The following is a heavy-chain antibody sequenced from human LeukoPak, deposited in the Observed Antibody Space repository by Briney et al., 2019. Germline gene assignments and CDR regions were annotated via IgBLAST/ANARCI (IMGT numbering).Heavy chain of an antibody. Sequence: SETLSLTCTVSGGSVSKNTYHWGWVRQPPWRGLEWIAYIYYIGNTNYNPSLKSRATISIDTSKNQFSLTLSSVTAADTAVYYCVRFRSSGWYYFDSWGRGMPVSVSS. J-gene: IGHJ4*02. D-gene: IGHD6-19*01. V-gene: IGHV4-61*05. CDR2: IYYIGNT. CDR1: GGSVSKNTYH. CDR3: VRFRSSGWYYFDS.